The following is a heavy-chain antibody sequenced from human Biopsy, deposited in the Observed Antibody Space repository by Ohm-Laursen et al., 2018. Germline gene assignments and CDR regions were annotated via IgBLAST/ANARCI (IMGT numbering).Heavy chain of an antibody. D-gene: IGHD3-9*01. Sequence: SSVKVSCQAPEGTFSNYGVNWVRQAPGQGLEWLGGNIPIVGTGNYAHQFQDRVTVVADTSTSTATMELRSLRSDDTAVYYCATKLTGYFHHWGQGTLVIVSS. CDR3: ATKLTGYFHH. V-gene: IGHV1-69*06. J-gene: IGHJ1*01. CDR2: NIPIVGTG. CDR1: EGTFSNYG.